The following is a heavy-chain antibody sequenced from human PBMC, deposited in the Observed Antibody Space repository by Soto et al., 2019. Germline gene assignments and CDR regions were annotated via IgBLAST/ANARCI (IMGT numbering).Heavy chain of an antibody. D-gene: IGHD5-12*01. V-gene: IGHV1-2*04. CDR2: INPNSGGT. CDR1: GYTFTGYY. CDR3: ARAISSIDRGYERTAFDI. J-gene: IGHJ3*02. Sequence: ASVKVSCKASGYTFTGYYMHWVRQAPGQGLEWMGWINPNSGGTNYAQKFQGWVTMTRDTSISTAYMELSRLRSDDTAVYYCARAISSIDRGYERTAFDIWGQGPMVTVS.